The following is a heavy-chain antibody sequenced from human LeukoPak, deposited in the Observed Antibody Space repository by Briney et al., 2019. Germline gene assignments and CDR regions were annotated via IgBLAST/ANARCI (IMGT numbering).Heavy chain of an antibody. V-gene: IGHV3-23*01. CDR1: GFTLSSYA. Sequence: GGSLRLSCAASGFTLSSYAMSWVRQAPGKGLEWVSAISGSGGSTYYADSVKGRFTISRDNSKNTLYLQMNSLRAEDTAVYYCAGGHKGDQLLWGYYYYGMDVWGQGTTVTVSS. J-gene: IGHJ6*02. CDR3: AGGHKGDQLLWGYYYYGMDV. CDR2: ISGSGGST. D-gene: IGHD2-2*01.